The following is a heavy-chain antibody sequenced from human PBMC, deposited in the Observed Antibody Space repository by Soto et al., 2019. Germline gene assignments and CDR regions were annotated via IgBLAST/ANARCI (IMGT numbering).Heavy chain of an antibody. CDR2: ISVHNGHT. V-gene: IGHV1-18*01. J-gene: IGHJ4*02. Sequence: QPQLMQSGAEVKKPGASVRVSCKASGYSFTSYGITWVRQTPGQGLEWMGWISVHNGHTDYPQKFQGRLTMTTDTSTSTAYMELTSLSSDDTAVYYCARGRGVSSSYETPHYFDSWGQGTLVTVSS. CDR3: ARGRGVSSSYETPHYFDS. D-gene: IGHD6-13*01. CDR1: GYSFTSYG.